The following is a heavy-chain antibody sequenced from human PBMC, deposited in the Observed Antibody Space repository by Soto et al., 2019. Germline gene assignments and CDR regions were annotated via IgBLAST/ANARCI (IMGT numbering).Heavy chain of an antibody. J-gene: IGHJ6*03. V-gene: IGHV1-18*01. CDR3: ARDFWSGYYRSYYYYMDV. D-gene: IGHD3-3*01. CDR1: GYTFTSYG. CDR2: ISAYNGNT. Sequence: ASVKVSCKASGYTFTSYGISWVRQAPGQGLEWMGWISAYNGNTNYAQKLQGRVTMTTDTSTSTAYMELRGLRSDDTAVYYCARDFWSGYYRSYYYYMDVWGKGTTVTVSS.